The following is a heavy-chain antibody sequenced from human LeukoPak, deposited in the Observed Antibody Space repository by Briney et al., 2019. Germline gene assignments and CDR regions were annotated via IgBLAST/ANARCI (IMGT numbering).Heavy chain of an antibody. CDR1: GFTFSSYA. CDR3: ARETRGFGGYYFDY. CDR2: ISYDGSNK. V-gene: IGHV3-30-3*01. J-gene: IGHJ4*02. Sequence: GGSLRLSCAASGFTFSSYAMHWVRQAPGKGLEWVAVISYDGSNKYYADSVKGRFTISRDNSKNTLYLQMNSLRAEDTAVYYCARETRGFGGYYFDYWGQGTLVTVSS. D-gene: IGHD3-10*01.